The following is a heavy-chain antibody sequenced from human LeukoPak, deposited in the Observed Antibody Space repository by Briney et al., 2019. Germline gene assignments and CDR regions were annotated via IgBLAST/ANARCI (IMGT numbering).Heavy chain of an antibody. CDR3: AKGGKWDVTPFDY. J-gene: IGHJ4*02. CDR2: ISGGGGST. CDR1: GFTFTSYS. Sequence: GGSLRLSCAASGFTFTSYSMNWVRQAPGKGLEWVSTISGGGGSTYYADSVEGRFTISRDNSKNTLYLQVNGLRAEDTAVYYCAKGGKWDVTPFDYWGQGTLVTVPS. D-gene: IGHD1-26*01. V-gene: IGHV3-23*01.